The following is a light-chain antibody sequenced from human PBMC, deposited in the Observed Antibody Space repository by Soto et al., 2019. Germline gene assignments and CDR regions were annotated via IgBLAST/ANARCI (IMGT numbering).Light chain of an antibody. J-gene: IGLJ3*02. CDR2: GNT. CDR1: SSNIGAGYD. CDR3: QSYDSSLSYWV. V-gene: IGLV1-40*01. Sequence: QSVLTQPPSVSGAPGQRVTISCTGSSSNIGAGYDVHWYLQLPGTAPKLLVSGNTNRPSGVPDRFSGSKSGTSASLAITGLQAEDEADYYCQSYDSSLSYWVFGGGTKLTVL.